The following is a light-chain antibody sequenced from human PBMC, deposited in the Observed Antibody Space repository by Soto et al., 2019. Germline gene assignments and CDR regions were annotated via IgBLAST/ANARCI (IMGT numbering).Light chain of an antibody. CDR2: AAS. J-gene: IGKJ5*01. V-gene: IGKV1-12*01. Sequence: DVRMSHSPSSVSASEGDRVSITCRASQGINSWLAWYQKKPGRAPKLLIYAASSLQNGVPSRFSGSESGTDFTLTISNLQPEDCAIYFCQQANIFLITFGHVALLDIK. CDR1: QGINSW. CDR3: QQANIFLIT.